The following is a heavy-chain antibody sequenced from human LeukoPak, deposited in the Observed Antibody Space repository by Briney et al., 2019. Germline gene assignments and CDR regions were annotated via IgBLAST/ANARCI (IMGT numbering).Heavy chain of an antibody. CDR2: IYHSGST. J-gene: IGHJ4*02. CDR3: ARLPKKSGVDY. V-gene: IGHV4-59*08. D-gene: IGHD1-1*01. CDR1: GGSISSYY. Sequence: KASETLSLTCTVSGGSISSYYWSWIRQPPGKGLEWIGSIYHSGSTYYNPSLKSRVTISVDTSKNQFSLKLSSVTAADTAVYYCARLPKKSGVDYWGQGTLVTVSS.